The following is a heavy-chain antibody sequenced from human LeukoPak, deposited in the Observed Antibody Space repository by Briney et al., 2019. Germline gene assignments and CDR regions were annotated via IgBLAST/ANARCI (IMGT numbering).Heavy chain of an antibody. Sequence: ASETLSLTCTVSGGSISTYYWNWIRQPPGKGLEWIGYIYHSGSTNYNPSLKSRVTISVDTSKNQFSLKLSSVTAADTAVYYCARGRITIFGVVMYFDYWGQGTLVTVSS. CDR3: ARGRITIFGVVMYFDY. CDR1: GGSISTYY. J-gene: IGHJ4*02. V-gene: IGHV4-59*12. D-gene: IGHD3-3*01. CDR2: IYHSGST.